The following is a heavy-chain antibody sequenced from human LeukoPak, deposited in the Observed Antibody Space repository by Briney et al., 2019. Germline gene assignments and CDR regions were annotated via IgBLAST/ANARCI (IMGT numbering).Heavy chain of an antibody. CDR1: GFTFSSYW. J-gene: IGHJ3*02. D-gene: IGHD1-26*01. Sequence: PGGSLRLSCAASGFTFSSYWMHWVRQAPGKGLVWVSRIKSDGSSTSYADSVKGRFTISRDNTKNTLYLQINSLRAEDTAMYYCARRGAATDAFDIWGQGTMVTVSS. CDR2: IKSDGSST. CDR3: ARRGAATDAFDI. V-gene: IGHV3-74*01.